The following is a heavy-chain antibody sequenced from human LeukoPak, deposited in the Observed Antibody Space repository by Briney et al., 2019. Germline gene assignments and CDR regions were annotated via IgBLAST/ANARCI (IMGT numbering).Heavy chain of an antibody. CDR3: ARVRCSSTSCYVGQ. V-gene: IGHV4-30-2*01. D-gene: IGHD2-2*01. J-gene: IGHJ4*02. Sequence: SETLSLTCTVSGGSISGGGCYWSWIRQPPGKGLEWIGYIYHSGVTYYNPSLKGRVTISVDRSKNQFSLNLNSVTAADTAVYYCARVRCSSTSCYVGQWGQGTLVTVSS. CDR2: IYHSGVT. CDR1: GGSISGGGCY.